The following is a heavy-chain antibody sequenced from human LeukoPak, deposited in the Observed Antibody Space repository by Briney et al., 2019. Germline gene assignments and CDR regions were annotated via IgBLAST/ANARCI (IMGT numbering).Heavy chain of an antibody. CDR1: GYTFTGYY. Sequence: ASVKVSCKASGYTFTGYYLHWVRQAPGQELEWMGWLSPNSGDTNYAQKFQGRVTMTWDTSITTAYMELSSLTSDDTAVYYCARDLDSSWTGYFQPWGQGTLVTVSS. D-gene: IGHD6-13*01. V-gene: IGHV1-2*02. CDR3: ARDLDSSWTGYFQP. CDR2: LSPNSGDT. J-gene: IGHJ1*01.